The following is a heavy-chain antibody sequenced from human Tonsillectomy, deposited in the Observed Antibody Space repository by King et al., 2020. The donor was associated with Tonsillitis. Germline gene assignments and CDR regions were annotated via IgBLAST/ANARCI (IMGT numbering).Heavy chain of an antibody. CDR2: IYTSGST. CDR1: GGSISFYY. V-gene: IGHV4-4*07. Sequence: VQLQESGPGLVKPSETLSLTCTVSGGSISFYYWSWIRQPAGKGLEWIGHIYTSGSTNYNPSLKSRVTMSLDTSKNQFSLKLSSVTAADTAVYYCARDPEWGIANFYYYGMDVWGQGTTVAVFS. D-gene: IGHD6-13*01. CDR3: ARDPEWGIANFYYYGMDV. J-gene: IGHJ6*02.